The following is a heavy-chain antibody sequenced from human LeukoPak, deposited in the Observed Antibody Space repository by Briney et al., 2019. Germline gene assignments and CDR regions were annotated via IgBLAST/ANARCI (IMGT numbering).Heavy chain of an antibody. CDR3: AREKIALQYFYYGMDV. D-gene: IGHD3-22*01. CDR2: IYYSGST. J-gene: IGHJ6*02. CDR1: GGSISSGSYF. V-gene: IGHV4-39*07. Sequence: PSETLSLTCTVSGGSISSGSYFWGWIRQPPGKGLEWIGNIYYSGSTYYNPSLKSRVTISVDTSKNRFSLKLSSVTAADTAVYYCAREKIALQYFYYGMDVWGQGTTVTVSS.